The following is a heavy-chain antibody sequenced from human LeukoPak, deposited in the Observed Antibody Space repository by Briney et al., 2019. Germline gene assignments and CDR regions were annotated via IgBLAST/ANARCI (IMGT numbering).Heavy chain of an antibody. J-gene: IGHJ5*02. CDR1: GASISSSGYY. CDR2: IYYSGST. CDR3: ATGIAAENWFDP. D-gene: IGHD6-13*01. Sequence: SETLSLTCTVSGASISSSGYYWGWIRQPPGKGLEWIGSIYYSGSTYYNPSLKSRVTISVDTSKNQFSLKLSSVTAADTAVYYCATGIAAENWFDPWGLGTLVTVSS. V-gene: IGHV4-39*07.